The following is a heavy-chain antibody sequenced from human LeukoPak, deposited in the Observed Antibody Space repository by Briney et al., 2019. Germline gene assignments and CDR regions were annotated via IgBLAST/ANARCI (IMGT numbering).Heavy chain of an antibody. D-gene: IGHD3-10*01. Sequence: PGGSLRLSCGASGFTFSSYGMHWVRQAPGKGLELVAVVWYDGTSKYYADSVKGRFTISRDNSKNTLYLQMNSLRAEDSAVYYCARGFGELFLDYWGQGTLVTVSS. J-gene: IGHJ4*02. V-gene: IGHV3-33*01. CDR1: GFTFSSYG. CDR2: VWYDGTSK. CDR3: ARGFGELFLDY.